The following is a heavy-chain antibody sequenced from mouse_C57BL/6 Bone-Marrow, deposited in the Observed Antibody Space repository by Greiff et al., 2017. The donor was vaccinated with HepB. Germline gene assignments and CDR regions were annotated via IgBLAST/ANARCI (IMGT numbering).Heavy chain of an antibody. Sequence: EVKVEESGGGLVKPGGSLKLSCAASGFTFSSYTMSWVRQTPEKRLEWVATISGGGGNTYYPDSVKGRFTISRDNAKNTLYLQMSSLRSEDTALYYCARSYYYGSSRYFDVWGTGTTVTVSS. V-gene: IGHV5-9*01. D-gene: IGHD1-1*01. CDR2: ISGGGGNT. J-gene: IGHJ1*03. CDR3: ARSYYYGSSRYFDV. CDR1: GFTFSSYT.